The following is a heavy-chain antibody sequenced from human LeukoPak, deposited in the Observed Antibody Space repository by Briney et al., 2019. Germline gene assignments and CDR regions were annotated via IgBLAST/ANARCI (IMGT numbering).Heavy chain of an antibody. CDR2: IWFDGNNK. J-gene: IGHJ3*02. V-gene: IGHV3-33*01. CDR3: ASARPASSWTACDI. CDR1: GFTFSSYV. Sequence: GRSLRLSCAASGFTFSSYVMHWVRQAPGKGLEWVTIIWFDGNNKYYADSVKGRFTISRDNSKNTLYLQMNSLRAEDRAVYYCASARPASSWTACDIWGRGTMVSVSS. D-gene: IGHD6-13*01.